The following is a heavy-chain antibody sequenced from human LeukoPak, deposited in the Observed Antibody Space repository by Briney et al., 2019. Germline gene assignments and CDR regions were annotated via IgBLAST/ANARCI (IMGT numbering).Heavy chain of an antibody. J-gene: IGHJ6*03. CDR3: ARLSAYYYGSFFYYYMDV. D-gene: IGHD3-10*01. Sequence: GGSLRLSCAASGFSFSNYWMSWFRQAPGKGLEWVANIKQDGSEKYYVDSVKGRFTISRDNAKNSLYLQMNSLRAEDTALYYCARLSAYYYGSFFYYYMDVWGKGTTVTVSS. CDR1: GFSFSNYW. V-gene: IGHV3-7*01. CDR2: IKQDGSEK.